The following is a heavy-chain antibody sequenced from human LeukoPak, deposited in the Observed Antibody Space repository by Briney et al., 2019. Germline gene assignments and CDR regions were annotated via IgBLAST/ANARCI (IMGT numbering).Heavy chain of an antibody. CDR2: LNPNSGDT. Sequence: ASVTVSCMASGYTFTEYYMHWVRQAPGQGGEGMGWLNPNSGDTNYAQKFQGRVSMTRDTSISTAYMDLSDLRSDDTAVYYCARGRNIEMTTMSGGSDYWGQGTLVTVSS. D-gene: IGHD5-24*01. CDR1: GYTFTEYY. V-gene: IGHV1-2*02. J-gene: IGHJ4*02. CDR3: ARGRNIEMTTMSGGSDY.